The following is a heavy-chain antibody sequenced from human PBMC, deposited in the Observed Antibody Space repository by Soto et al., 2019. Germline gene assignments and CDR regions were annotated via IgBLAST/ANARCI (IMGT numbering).Heavy chain of an antibody. D-gene: IGHD2-15*01. CDR1: GFTFSSYA. CDR2: ISGSGGST. J-gene: IGHJ5*02. Sequence: EVQLLESGGGLVQPGGSLRLSCAASGFTFSSYAMSWVRQAPGKGLEWVSAISGSGGSTYYADSVKVRFTISRDNSKNTLYLQMNSLRDEDTAVYYCAKGDIVVVVAATTFDPWGQGTLVTVSS. CDR3: AKGDIVVVVAATTFDP. V-gene: IGHV3-23*01.